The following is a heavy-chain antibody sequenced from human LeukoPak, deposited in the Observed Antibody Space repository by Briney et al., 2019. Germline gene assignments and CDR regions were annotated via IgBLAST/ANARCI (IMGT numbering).Heavy chain of an antibody. V-gene: IGHV3-30*18. D-gene: IGHD6-6*01. CDR3: AKVDSGIAARPAAFDI. CDR1: GFTFSSYG. CDR2: ISYDVSNK. J-gene: IGHJ3*02. Sequence: GGSLRLSCAASGFTFSSYGMHWVRQAPGKGLEWVAVISYDVSNKYYADSVKGRFTISRDNSKNTLYLQMNSLRAEDTAVYYCAKVDSGIAARPAAFDIWGQGTMVTVSS.